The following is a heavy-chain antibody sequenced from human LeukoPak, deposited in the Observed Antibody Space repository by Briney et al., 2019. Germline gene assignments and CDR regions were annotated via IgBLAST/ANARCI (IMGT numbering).Heavy chain of an antibody. CDR1: GFTLSRYS. CDR3: ASGVRVRDLPQGGSTRTFDY. Sequence: TVGCPRVSPAAPGFTLSRYSMNWVRPRPEEGGGWGSSISSIRRDIYYADSVKGRFTISRDNAKTTLYLQMNSLRAEDTAVYYCASGVRVRDLPQGGSTRTFDYWGQGTLVTVSS. D-gene: IGHD6-13*01. J-gene: IGHJ4*02. V-gene: IGHV3-21*01. CDR2: ISSIRRDI.